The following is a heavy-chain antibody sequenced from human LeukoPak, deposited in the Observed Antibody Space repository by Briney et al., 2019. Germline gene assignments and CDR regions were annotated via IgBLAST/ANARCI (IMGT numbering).Heavy chain of an antibody. D-gene: IGHD5-12*01. Sequence: GGSLRLSCAASGFPFSSDWMHWVRQAPGKGLEWVSYINSISGEIWYADSVKGRFTISRDDAKNSLYLQMNSLRDEDTAVYYCARDHGYAFDYWGQGTLVTVSS. CDR2: INSISGEI. J-gene: IGHJ4*02. CDR1: GFPFSSDW. CDR3: ARDHGYAFDY. V-gene: IGHV3-48*02.